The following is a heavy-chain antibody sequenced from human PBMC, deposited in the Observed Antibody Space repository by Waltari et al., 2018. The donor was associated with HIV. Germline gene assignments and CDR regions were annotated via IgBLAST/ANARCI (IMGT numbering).Heavy chain of an antibody. CDR1: GFTFKTYS. V-gene: IGHV3-21*06. Sequence: ESGGGRAKPGGTLKLSCSGSGFTFKTYSVSWIRQTPGMGLEWISSISDDSSFIYYADSVKGRFTVSRDNVRNSVFLQINDVRAEDTATYFCGAFLCAEDCRDGFDVWGQGTMVTVS. CDR2: ISDDSSFI. D-gene: IGHD2-21*02. J-gene: IGHJ3*01. CDR3: GAFLCAEDCRDGFDV.